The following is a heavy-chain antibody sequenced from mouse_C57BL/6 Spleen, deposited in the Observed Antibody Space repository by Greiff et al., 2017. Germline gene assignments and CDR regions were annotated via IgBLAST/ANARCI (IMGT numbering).Heavy chain of an antibody. D-gene: IGHD2-4*01. CDR2: IWSGGST. Sequence: QVQLKQSGPGLVQPSQSLSITCTVSGFSLTSYGVHWVRQSPGKGLEWLGVIWSGGSTDYNAAFISRLSISKDNSKSQVFFKMNSLQADDTAIYYCARPDYEGVWFAYWGQGTLVTVSA. J-gene: IGHJ3*01. CDR3: ARPDYEGVWFAY. V-gene: IGHV2-2*01. CDR1: GFSLTSYG.